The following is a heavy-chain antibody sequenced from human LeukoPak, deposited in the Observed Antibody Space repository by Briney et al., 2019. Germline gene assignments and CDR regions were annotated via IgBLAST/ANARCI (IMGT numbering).Heavy chain of an antibody. Sequence: ASVKVSCKASGGTFSSYAISWVRQAPGQGLEWMGLINPSGSSTLYAQKFQGRVTMTRDMSTTTDYMELSSLRSEDTAVYYRARDNSVGDIAWWFDPWGQGTLVTVSS. CDR2: INPSGSST. D-gene: IGHD3-16*02. V-gene: IGHV1-46*01. J-gene: IGHJ5*02. CDR1: GGTFSSYA. CDR3: ARDNSVGDIAWWFDP.